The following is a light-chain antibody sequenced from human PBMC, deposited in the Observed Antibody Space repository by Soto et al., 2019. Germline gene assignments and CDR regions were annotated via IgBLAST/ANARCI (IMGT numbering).Light chain of an antibody. CDR2: DAT. CDR3: SSYTSTSTYV. CDR1: SSDFGGYTY. J-gene: IGLJ1*01. Sequence: QSVLTQPASVSGSPGQSITISCTGTSSDFGGYTYVSWYQQHPGKAPKLMIFDATSRPSGVSNRFSGSKSDNMASLTIAGLQAEDEADYYCSSYTSTSTYVFGTGTKVTVL. V-gene: IGLV2-14*03.